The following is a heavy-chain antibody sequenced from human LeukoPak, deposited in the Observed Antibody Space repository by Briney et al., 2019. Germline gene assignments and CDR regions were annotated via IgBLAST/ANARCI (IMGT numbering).Heavy chain of an antibody. CDR2: IIPIFGTA. CDR1: GGTFSSYA. D-gene: IGHD1-14*01. Sequence: GSSVKVSCKASGGTFSSYAISWVRQAPGQGLEWMRGIIPIFGTANYAQKFQGRVTITADESTSTAYMELSSLRSEDTAVYYCARGRLGTEGGYFNYWGQGTLVTVSS. CDR3: ARGRLGTEGGYFNY. V-gene: IGHV1-69*01. J-gene: IGHJ4*02.